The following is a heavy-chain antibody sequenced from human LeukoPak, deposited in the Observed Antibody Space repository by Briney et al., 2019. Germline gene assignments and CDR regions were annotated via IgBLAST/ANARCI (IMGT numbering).Heavy chain of an antibody. J-gene: IGHJ6*03. D-gene: IGHD3-10*01. V-gene: IGHV4-59*01. CDR1: GGSISSYY. Sequence: PSETLSLTCTVSGGSISSYYWSWIRQPPGKGLEWIGYIYYSGSTNYNPSLKSRVTISVDTSKNQFSLKLSSVTAADTAVYYCARGPAGSGSPASPPYYYYMDVWGKGTTVTISS. CDR3: ARGPAGSGSPASPPYYYYMDV. CDR2: IYYSGST.